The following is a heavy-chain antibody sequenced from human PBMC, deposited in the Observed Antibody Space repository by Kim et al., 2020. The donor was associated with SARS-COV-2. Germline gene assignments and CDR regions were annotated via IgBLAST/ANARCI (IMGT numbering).Heavy chain of an antibody. J-gene: IGHJ4*02. CDR2: ISASGGDT. Sequence: GGSLRLSCAVSGFTFTSYAMTWVRQAPGRGLEWVSSISASGGDTYYADSVQGRFTISRDISKNTVYLQMNDLRAEDTAVYYCAKDLLSHHFDSSGYYVFECWDQGTLVTVSS. CDR1: GFTFTSYA. CDR3: AKDLLSHHFDSSGYYVFEC. V-gene: IGHV3-23*01. D-gene: IGHD3-22*01.